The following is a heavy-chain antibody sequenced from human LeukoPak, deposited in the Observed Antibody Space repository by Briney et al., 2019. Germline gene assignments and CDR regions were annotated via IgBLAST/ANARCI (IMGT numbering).Heavy chain of an antibody. CDR1: GGYISSSSYY. V-gene: IGHV4-39*01. D-gene: IGHD1-26*01. J-gene: IGHJ4*02. CDR3: ARHRGIVDHFDY. CDR2: IYYSGST. Sequence: SETLSLTCTVSGGYISSSSYYWGWIRQPRGKGLEYIGSIYYSGSTYYRPSLKSRVTISVDTSKKQFSLKLNSVTAADTAIYYCARHRGIVDHFDYWGQGTLVTVSS.